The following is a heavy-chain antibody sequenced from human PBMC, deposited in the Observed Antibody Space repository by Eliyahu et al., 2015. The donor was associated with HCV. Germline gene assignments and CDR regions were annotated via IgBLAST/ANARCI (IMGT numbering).Heavy chain of an antibody. CDR3: TRDPDGWEVTIDY. J-gene: IGHJ4*02. D-gene: IGHD1-26*01. V-gene: IGHV3-74*01. CDR2: INSDGSDT. Sequence: GKGLVWVSRINSDGSDTNYADSVKGRFTISRDNAKNTLYLQMNSLRAEDTAVYYCTRDPDGWEVTIDYWGQGTLVTVSS.